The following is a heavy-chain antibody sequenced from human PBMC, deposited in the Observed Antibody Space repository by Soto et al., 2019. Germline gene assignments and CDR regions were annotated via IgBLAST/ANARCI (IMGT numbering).Heavy chain of an antibody. J-gene: IGHJ4*02. D-gene: IGHD3-10*01. CDR1: GGSVRNYY. CDR3: AASYGSGSYPDY. CDR2: IYHDGTT. V-gene: IGHV4-59*08. Sequence: QVQLQESGPGVVKSSETLSLICTVSGGSVRNYYWNWIRQPPGKGLEWIGYIYHDGTTKDNPSLKRRLTMSVDTSKSQVSLMLSSVTAADTAIYFCAASYGSGSYPDYWGQGTLVTVSS.